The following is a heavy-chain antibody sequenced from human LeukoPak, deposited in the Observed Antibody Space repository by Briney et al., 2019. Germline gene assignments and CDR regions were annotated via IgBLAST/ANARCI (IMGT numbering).Heavy chain of an antibody. J-gene: IGHJ2*01. Sequence: SETLSLTCTVSGGPISDNYWTWIRQPPGKGLEWIGYMYYSGSTNYNPSFKGRVIISVDTSKNQFSLKVSSVTAADTAVYYCARLHDYGGKNFDLWGRGTLVTVSS. CDR2: MYYSGST. D-gene: IGHD4-23*01. CDR1: GGPISDNY. V-gene: IGHV4-59*01. CDR3: ARLHDYGGKNFDL.